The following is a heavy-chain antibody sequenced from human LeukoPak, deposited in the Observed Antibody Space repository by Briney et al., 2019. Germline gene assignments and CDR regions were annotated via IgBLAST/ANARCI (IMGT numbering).Heavy chain of an antibody. Sequence: GASVKVSCKASGYTFTSYDINWVRQATGQGLEWMGWMNPNSGNTGYAQKFQGRVTMTRNTSISTAYMELSSLRSEDTAVYYCARGPSEQFGELSLYWDDAFDIWGQGTMVTVSS. J-gene: IGHJ3*02. CDR1: GYTFTSYD. D-gene: IGHD3-16*02. V-gene: IGHV1-8*01. CDR3: ARGPSEQFGELSLYWDDAFDI. CDR2: MNPNSGNT.